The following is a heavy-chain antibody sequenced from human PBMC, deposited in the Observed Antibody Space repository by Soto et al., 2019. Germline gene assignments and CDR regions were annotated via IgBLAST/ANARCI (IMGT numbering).Heavy chain of an antibody. CDR3: AREVGVDTAMVTGYYFDY. Sequence: QVQLQESGPGLVKPSQTLSLTCTVSGGSISSGGYYWSWIRQHPGKGLEWIGYIYYSGSTYYNPSLKSRVTISVDTSKNQFSLKLSSVTAADTAVYYCAREVGVDTAMVTGYYFDYWGQGTLVTVSS. J-gene: IGHJ4*02. CDR1: GGSISSGGYY. CDR2: IYYSGST. V-gene: IGHV4-31*03. D-gene: IGHD5-18*01.